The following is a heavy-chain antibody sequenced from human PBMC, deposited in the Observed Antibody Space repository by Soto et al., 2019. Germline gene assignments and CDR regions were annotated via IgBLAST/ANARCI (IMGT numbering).Heavy chain of an antibody. Sequence: PSETLSLTCTVSGGSISSYYWSWIRQPPGKGLEWIGYIYYSGSTNYNPSLKSRVTISVDTSKNQFPLKLSSVTAADTAVYYCARGMYGYSSLRVAFDIWGQGTMVTVSS. D-gene: IGHD6-13*01. J-gene: IGHJ3*02. V-gene: IGHV4-59*01. CDR1: GGSISSYY. CDR3: ARGMYGYSSLRVAFDI. CDR2: IYYSGST.